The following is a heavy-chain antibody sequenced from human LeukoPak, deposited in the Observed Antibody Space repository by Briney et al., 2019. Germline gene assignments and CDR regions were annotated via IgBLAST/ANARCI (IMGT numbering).Heavy chain of an antibody. CDR3: VRDVRFFDSSGYPGY. Sequence: GASVKVSCKASGYTFTSYGISWVRQAPGRGLEWMGWISGYNGNTDYVQKFQGRVTMTTDTSTNTAHMELGSLRSDDTAVYYCVRDVRFFDSSGYPGYWGQGTLVTVSS. V-gene: IGHV1-18*01. J-gene: IGHJ4*02. CDR1: GYTFTSYG. CDR2: ISGYNGNT. D-gene: IGHD3-22*01.